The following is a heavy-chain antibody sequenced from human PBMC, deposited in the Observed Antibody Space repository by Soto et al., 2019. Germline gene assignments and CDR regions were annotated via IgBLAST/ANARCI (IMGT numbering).Heavy chain of an antibody. D-gene: IGHD2-21*02. J-gene: IGHJ4*02. CDR3: AIVVTARFDY. CDR2: VIPIFGTA. V-gene: IGHV1-69*13. Sequence: AAPVKGSCKASGGTFSSYAISWVCPAPGQGLEWMGGVIPIFGTANYAQKFQGRVTITADEYTSTAYMEMSSLRSEDTAVYYCAIVVTARFDYWGQGTLVTVSS. CDR1: GGTFSSYA.